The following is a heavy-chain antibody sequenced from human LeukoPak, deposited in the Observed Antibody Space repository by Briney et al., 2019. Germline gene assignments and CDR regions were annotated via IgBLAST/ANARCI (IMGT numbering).Heavy chain of an antibody. Sequence: ASVKVSCKASGYTFTNYAMNWVRQAPGQGLEWMGWISAYNGNTNYAQKLQGRVTMTTDISTSTAYMELRSLRSDDTAVYYCARGEGPYSSGWDALDYWGQGTLVTVSS. CDR3: ARGEGPYSSGWDALDY. CDR2: ISAYNGNT. D-gene: IGHD6-19*01. CDR1: GYTFTNYA. V-gene: IGHV1-18*01. J-gene: IGHJ4*02.